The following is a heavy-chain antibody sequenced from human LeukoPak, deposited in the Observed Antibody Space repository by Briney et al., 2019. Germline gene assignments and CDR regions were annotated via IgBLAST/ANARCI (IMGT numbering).Heavy chain of an antibody. D-gene: IGHD2-15*01. CDR2: IHPPDSDT. V-gene: IGHV5-51*01. J-gene: IGHJ4*02. Sequence: GESLKISCKGSGYSFTSYWIGWVRQMPGKGLEWMGIIHPPDSDTRYSPSFQGQVTISADKSISTAYLQWNSLKASDTAINCCARWGGYCTGGSCYPLYYFDSWGQGTLVTVSS. CDR1: GYSFTSYW. CDR3: ARWGGYCTGGSCYPLYYFDS.